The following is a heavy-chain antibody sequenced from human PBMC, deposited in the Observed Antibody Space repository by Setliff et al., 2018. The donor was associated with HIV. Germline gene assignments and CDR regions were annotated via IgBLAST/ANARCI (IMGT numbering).Heavy chain of an antibody. D-gene: IGHD3-22*01. V-gene: IGHV1-69*13. J-gene: IGHJ1*01. CDR2: VVPTIHEA. Sequence: SVKVSCKASGYTFTSSDITWVRQAPGQGLEWMGGVVPTIHEATYAQKFQGRVTITADESATTVYMEMSGLTSEDTAIYYCARGADASGYFYREYFQHWGQGTLVTVS. CDR3: ARGADASGYFYREYFQH. CDR1: GYTFTSSD.